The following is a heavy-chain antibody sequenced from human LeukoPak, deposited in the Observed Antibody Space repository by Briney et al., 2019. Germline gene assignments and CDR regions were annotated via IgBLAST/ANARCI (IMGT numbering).Heavy chain of an antibody. CDR3: ASTPTYCSSTSCLYYYYMDV. D-gene: IGHD2-2*01. V-gene: IGHV4-34*01. CDR2: INQSGST. CDR1: GGSFSGYY. Sequence: SVTLSLTCAVYGGSFSGYYWSWIRQPPGKGREWLGEINQSGSTNYNPSLKSLVTISVDTSKNQYSLKLSSVTAADTAVYYCASTPTYCSSTSCLYYYYMDVWGKGTTVTVSS. J-gene: IGHJ6*03.